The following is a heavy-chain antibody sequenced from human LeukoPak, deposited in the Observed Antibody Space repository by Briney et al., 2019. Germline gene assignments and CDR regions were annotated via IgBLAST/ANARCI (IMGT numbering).Heavy chain of an antibody. D-gene: IGHD6-19*01. CDR1: GFTFSSYW. J-gene: IGHJ2*01. CDR2: ISSSATYR. Sequence: GGSLRLSCAASGFTFSSYWMSWVRQAPGKGLEWVSSISSSATYRYYADSVNGRFTIPRDDPKNSLYLQMNSLRAEHTAVYYCAREGSGWNWYFDLWGRGTLVTVSS. CDR3: AREGSGWNWYFDL. V-gene: IGHV3-21*01.